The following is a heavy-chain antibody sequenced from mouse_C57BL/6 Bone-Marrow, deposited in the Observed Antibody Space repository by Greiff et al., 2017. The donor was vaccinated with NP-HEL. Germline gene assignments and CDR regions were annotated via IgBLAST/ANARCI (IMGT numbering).Heavy chain of an antibody. D-gene: IGHD4-1*01. J-gene: IGHJ1*03. CDR1: GFSFNTYA. V-gene: IGHV10-1*01. Sequence: EVQGVESGGGLVQPKGSLKLSCAASGFSFNTYAMNWVRQAPGKGLEWVARIRSKSNNYATYYADSVKDRFTISRDDSESMLYLQMNNLKTEDTAMYYCVRDWWYFDVWGTGTTVTVSS. CDR2: IRSKSNNYAT. CDR3: VRDWWYFDV.